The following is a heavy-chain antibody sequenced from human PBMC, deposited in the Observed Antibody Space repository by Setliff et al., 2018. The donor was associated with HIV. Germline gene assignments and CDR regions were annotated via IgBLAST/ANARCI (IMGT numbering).Heavy chain of an antibody. CDR1: GASIITDPHY. D-gene: IGHD2-15*01. Sequence: SETLSLTCSVSGASIITDPHYWGWIRQSPGKGLEWIGSIYYSGSTYYNPSLKSRVTISVDTSKNQFSLKLSSVTAADTAVYYCARVRKTTPGAFDIWGQGTMVTVSS. CDR3: ARVRKTTPGAFDI. CDR2: IYYSGST. V-gene: IGHV4-39*01. J-gene: IGHJ3*02.